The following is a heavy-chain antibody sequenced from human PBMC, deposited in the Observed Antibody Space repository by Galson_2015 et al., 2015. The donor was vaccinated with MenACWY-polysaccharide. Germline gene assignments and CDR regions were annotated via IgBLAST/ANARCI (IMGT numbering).Heavy chain of an antibody. D-gene: IGHD2-2*01. J-gene: IGHJ4*02. V-gene: IGHV3-23*01. CDR3: ARVRYSTGKYQFDY. Sequence: LRLSCAASGFPFSNYAMSWVRQAPGKGLEWVSTIGGSGSNTHYADSVKGRFTISRDNSKNTLSLQMNSLRAEDTAVYYCARVRYSTGKYQFDYWGQGTLVAVSS. CDR2: IGGSGSNT. CDR1: GFPFSNYA.